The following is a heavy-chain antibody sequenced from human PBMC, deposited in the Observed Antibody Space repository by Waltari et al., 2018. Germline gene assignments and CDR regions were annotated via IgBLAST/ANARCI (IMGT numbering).Heavy chain of an antibody. D-gene: IGHD3-10*01. CDR2: INTNTGSP. J-gene: IGHJ4*02. CDR1: GYALRTLA. CDR3: ARDLRYVSGLYYNGLDH. Sequence: QVQLVQSGSEVKKPGASVKVSCKASGYALRTLALHWVRQAPGQGLEWMGWINTNTGSPTYAQAFTGRFVFSLDTSVSTTYLQITDLKAEDTAIYYCARDLRYVSGLYYNGLDHWGQGTLVIVSS. V-gene: IGHV7-4-1*02.